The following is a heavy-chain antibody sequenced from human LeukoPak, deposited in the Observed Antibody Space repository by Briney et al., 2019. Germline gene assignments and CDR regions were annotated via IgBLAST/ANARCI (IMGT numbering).Heavy chain of an antibody. CDR1: GGSISSYY. J-gene: IGHJ3*02. CDR2: IYYSGST. V-gene: IGHV4-59*08. CDR3: ARGVAVAAPDAFDI. D-gene: IGHD6-19*01. Sequence: PSETLSLTCTVSGGSISSYYWSWIRQPPGKGLEWIGYIYYSGSTNYNPSLKSRVTISVDTSKNQFSLKLSSVTAADTAVYYCARGVAVAAPDAFDIWGQGTMVTVSS.